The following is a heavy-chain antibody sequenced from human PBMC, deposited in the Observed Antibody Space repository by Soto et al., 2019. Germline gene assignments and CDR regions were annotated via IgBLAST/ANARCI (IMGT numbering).Heavy chain of an antibody. D-gene: IGHD5-12*01. V-gene: IGHV3-21*01. CDR3: AKATIVATMDV. J-gene: IGHJ6*02. Sequence: EVQLVESGGGLVKPGGSLRLSCVASGFALGNYSMNWVRQAPGKGLEWVSSISSSSSYIYYADSVKGRFTISRDSAKNSLYLQMNSLRPEDTARYYCAKATIVATMDVWGQGTTVTVSS. CDR1: GFALGNYS. CDR2: ISSSSSYI.